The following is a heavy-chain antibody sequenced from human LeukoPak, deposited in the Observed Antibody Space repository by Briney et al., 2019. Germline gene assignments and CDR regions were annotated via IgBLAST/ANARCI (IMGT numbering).Heavy chain of an antibody. J-gene: IGHJ3*02. Sequence: SETLSLTCTVSGGSISSYYWSWIRQPAGKGLEWIGRIYTSGSTNYNPSLKSRVTISVDTSKNQFSLKLSSVTAADTAVYYCARGYYXFXSGXPLRARLNAFDIWGQGTMVTVSS. CDR1: GGSISSYY. V-gene: IGHV4-4*07. CDR3: ARGYYXFXSGXPLRARLNAFDI. CDR2: IYTSGST. D-gene: IGHD3-3*01.